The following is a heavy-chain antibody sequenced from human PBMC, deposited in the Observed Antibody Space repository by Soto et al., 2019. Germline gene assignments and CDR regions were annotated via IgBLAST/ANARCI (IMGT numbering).Heavy chain of an antibody. CDR2: IKSKTDGGTT. V-gene: IGHV3-15*01. D-gene: IGHD2-15*01. CDR1: GFTFSNAW. J-gene: IGHJ6*02. CDR3: TTDKGYCSGGSCYLYYGMDV. Sequence: PGGSLRLSCAASGFTFSNAWMSWVRQAPGKGLEWVGRIKSKTDGGTTDYAAPVKGRFTISRDDSKNTLYLQMNSLKTEDTAVYYCTTDKGYCSGGSCYLYYGMDVWGQGTTVTVS.